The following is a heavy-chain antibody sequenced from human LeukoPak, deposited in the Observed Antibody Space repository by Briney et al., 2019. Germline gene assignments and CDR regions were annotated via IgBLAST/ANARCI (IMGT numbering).Heavy chain of an antibody. CDR1: GFTFSSYG. V-gene: IGHV3-30*18. CDR2: ISYDGSNK. J-gene: IGHJ6*04. D-gene: IGHD5-18*01. CDR3: AKDLSGAMATDYYYYYGMDV. Sequence: PGRSLRLSCAASGFTFSSYGMHWVRQAPGKGLEWVAVISYDGSNKYYADSVKGRFTISRDNSKNTPYLQMNSLRAEDTAVYYCAKDLSGAMATDYYYYYGMDVWGKGTTITVSS.